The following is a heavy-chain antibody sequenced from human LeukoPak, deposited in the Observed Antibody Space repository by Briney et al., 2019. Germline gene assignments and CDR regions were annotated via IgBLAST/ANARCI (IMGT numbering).Heavy chain of an antibody. Sequence: GGSLRLSCAASGFTFSDYYMSWIRQAPGKGLEWVSYISSSDSTIYYADSVKGRFTISRDNAKDSLYLQMNSLRAEDTAVYYCARGVVVAATQWYYYYGMDVWGQGTTVTVSS. D-gene: IGHD2-15*01. CDR1: GFTFSDYY. CDR3: ARGVVVAATQWYYYYGMDV. J-gene: IGHJ6*02. CDR2: ISSSDSTI. V-gene: IGHV3-11*01.